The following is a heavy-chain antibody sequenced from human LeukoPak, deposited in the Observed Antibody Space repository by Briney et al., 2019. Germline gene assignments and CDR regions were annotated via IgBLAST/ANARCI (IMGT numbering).Heavy chain of an antibody. Sequence: GGSLRLSCAASGFTFSSYAMSWVRQAPGKGLEWVAVIWYDGSNKYYGDSVKGRFTISRDNSKNTLYLQMSSLRAEDTAIYYCARAGEGFDTWGQGTKVTVSS. CDR1: GFTFSSYA. CDR3: ARAGEGFDT. V-gene: IGHV3-33*08. J-gene: IGHJ3*02. CDR2: IWYDGSNK. D-gene: IGHD3-10*01.